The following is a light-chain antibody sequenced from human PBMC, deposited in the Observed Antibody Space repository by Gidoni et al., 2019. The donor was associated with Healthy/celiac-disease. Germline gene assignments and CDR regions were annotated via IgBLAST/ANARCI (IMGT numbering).Light chain of an antibody. J-gene: IGKJ2*02. V-gene: IGKV1-5*03. CDR2: KAS. CDR3: QQYNTPGT. Sequence: DLQLTPSPSTLSASVGDRVTITCRASQSISSWLAWYQQKPGKAPKLLIYKASSLESGVPSRFSGSGSGTEFTLTISSLQPDDFATYYCQQYNTPGTFGQGTKLEIK. CDR1: QSISSW.